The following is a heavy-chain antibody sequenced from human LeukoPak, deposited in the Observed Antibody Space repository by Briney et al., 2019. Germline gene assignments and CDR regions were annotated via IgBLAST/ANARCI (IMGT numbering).Heavy chain of an antibody. Sequence: GGSLRLSCAASGFTLSDYDIHWVRQPIGKGLDWVSGLGSAGDKYHAGSERGRFTISREDAENSVYLQMNGPRPEDTAIYYCARAKRETSTRPWTSGMDVWGQGTRVTVSS. CDR3: ARAKRETSTRPWTSGMDV. CDR2: LGSAGDK. D-gene: IGHD3/OR15-3a*01. CDR1: GFTLSDYD. V-gene: IGHV3-13*01. J-gene: IGHJ6*02.